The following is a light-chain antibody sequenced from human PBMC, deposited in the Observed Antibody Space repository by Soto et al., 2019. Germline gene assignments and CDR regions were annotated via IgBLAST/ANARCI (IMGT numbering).Light chain of an antibody. J-gene: IGKJ1*01. V-gene: IGKV3D-20*02. Sequence: PGERATLSCRASQSVSSNYLAWYQQKPGQAPRVLIYGASSRTTGIPDRFSGSGSGTDFTLTISRLEPEDFAVYYCQQRSNWPRTFGQGTKVDI. CDR2: GAS. CDR1: QSVSSNY. CDR3: QQRSNWPRT.